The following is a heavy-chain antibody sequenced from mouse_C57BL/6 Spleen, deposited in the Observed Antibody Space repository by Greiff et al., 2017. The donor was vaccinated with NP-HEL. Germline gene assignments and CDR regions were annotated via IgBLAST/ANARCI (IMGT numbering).Heavy chain of an antibody. V-gene: IGHV3-6*01. Sequence: DVKLQESGPGLVKPSQSLSLTCSVTGYSITSGYYWNWIRQFPGNNLEWMGYISYDGSNNYNPSLKNRISITRDTSKNQFFLKLNSVTTEDTATYYCARELTGLFDYWGQGTTLTVSS. CDR2: ISYDGSN. CDR3: ARELTGLFDY. D-gene: IGHD4-1*01. CDR1: GYSITSGYY. J-gene: IGHJ2*01.